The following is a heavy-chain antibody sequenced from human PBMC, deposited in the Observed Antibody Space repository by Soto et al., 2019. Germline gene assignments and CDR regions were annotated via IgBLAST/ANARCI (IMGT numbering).Heavy chain of an antibody. V-gene: IGHV3-30-3*01. CDR1: GFTFSSYA. CDR2: ISYDGSNK. CDR3: ASGHFDY. Sequence: QVQLVESGGGVVQPGRSLRLSCAASGFTFSSYAMHWVRQAPGKGLEWVAVISYDGSNKYYADYVKGRFTISRDNSKNTLYLQMNSLRAEDTAVYYCASGHFDYWGQGTLVTVSS. J-gene: IGHJ4*02.